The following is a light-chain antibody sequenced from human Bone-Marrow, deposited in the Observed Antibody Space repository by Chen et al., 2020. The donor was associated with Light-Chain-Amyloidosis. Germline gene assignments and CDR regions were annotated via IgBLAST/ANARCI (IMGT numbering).Light chain of an antibody. Sequence: EIVLTQSPGTLSLSPGEGANLSCRASQTISSNYLTWYQQKFGQAPSLLMYGSSSRATGIPDMFTGSESGTDFTLTIHRLEPGDFAMYYCQQYGTSPLTFGGGTKVEIK. CDR2: GSS. CDR1: QTISSNY. J-gene: IGKJ4*01. CDR3: QQYGTSPLT. V-gene: IGKV3-20*01.